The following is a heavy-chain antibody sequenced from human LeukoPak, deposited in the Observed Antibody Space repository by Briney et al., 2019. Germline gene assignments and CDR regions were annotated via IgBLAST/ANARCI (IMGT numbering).Heavy chain of an antibody. CDR1: GGSFSGYY. CDR2: INHSGST. Sequence: SETLSLTCAVYGGSFSGYYWSWIRQPPGKGLEWIGEINHSGSTNYNPSLKSRVTISVDTSKNQFSLKLSSVTAADTAVYYCARGDNGFMAVAGTLDYWGQGTLVTVSS. CDR3: ARGDNGFMAVAGTLDY. V-gene: IGHV4-34*01. J-gene: IGHJ4*02. D-gene: IGHD6-19*01.